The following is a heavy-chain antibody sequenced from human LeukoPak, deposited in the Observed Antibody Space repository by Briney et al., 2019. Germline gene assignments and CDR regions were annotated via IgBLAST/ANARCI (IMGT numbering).Heavy chain of an antibody. CDR2: ISSSGSTI. J-gene: IGHJ4*02. V-gene: IGHV3-11*04. Sequence: PGGSLRLSCAASGFTFSDYYMSWIRQAPGKGLEWVSYISSSGSTIYYADSVKGRFTISRDNSKNTLYLQMNSLRAEDTAVYYCAKDSLSGYEGADFDYWGQGTLVTVSS. CDR3: AKDSLSGYEGADFDY. D-gene: IGHD5-12*01. CDR1: GFTFSDYY.